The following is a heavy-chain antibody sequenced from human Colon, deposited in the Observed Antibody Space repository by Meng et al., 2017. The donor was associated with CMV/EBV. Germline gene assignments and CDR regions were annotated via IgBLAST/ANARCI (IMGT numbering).Heavy chain of an antibody. J-gene: IGHJ3*02. CDR3: VRDIVRLEQQLDYDGFDI. V-gene: IGHV3-9*02. CDR1: GFTSDDYA. D-gene: IGHD6-13*01. Sequence: GGSLRLSCAVSGFTSDDYAMHWVRQAPGKGLEWVSGLTWNSGAIGYADSVKGRFSISRDNANKSLYLRMNSLRPEDTALYYCVRDIVRLEQQLDYDGFDIWGQGTMVTVSS. CDR2: LTWNSGAI.